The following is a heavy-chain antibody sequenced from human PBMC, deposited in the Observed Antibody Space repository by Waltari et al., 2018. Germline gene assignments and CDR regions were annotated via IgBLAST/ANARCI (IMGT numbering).Heavy chain of an antibody. J-gene: IGHJ6*02. V-gene: IGHV4-31*03. CDR2: IYHSGST. Sequence: QVQLQESGPGLVKPSQTLSLTCTVSGGSISSGGYYWSWIRQHPGKRLEWIGYIYHSGSTYYNPSLKSRVTISVDRSKNQFSLKLSSVTAADTAVYYCARDGEEGYYYDSSGHEGMDVWGQGTTVTVSS. CDR3: ARDGEEGYYYDSSGHEGMDV. CDR1: GGSISSGGYY. D-gene: IGHD3-22*01.